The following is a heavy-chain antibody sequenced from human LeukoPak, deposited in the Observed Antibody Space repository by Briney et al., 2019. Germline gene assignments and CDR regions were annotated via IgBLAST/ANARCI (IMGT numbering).Heavy chain of an antibody. CDR1: GGSISSYF. Sequence: SETLSLTCTVSGGSISSYFWSWIRQPPGKGLEWIGEINHSGSTNYNPSLKSRVTISVDTSKNQFSLKLSSVTAADTAVYYCARDRYYDIQFDYWGQGTLVTVSS. J-gene: IGHJ4*02. V-gene: IGHV4-34*01. CDR3: ARDRYYDIQFDY. CDR2: INHSGST. D-gene: IGHD3-9*01.